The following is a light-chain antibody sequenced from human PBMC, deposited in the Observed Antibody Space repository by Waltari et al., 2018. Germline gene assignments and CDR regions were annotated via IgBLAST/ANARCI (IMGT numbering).Light chain of an antibody. V-gene: IGKV3-20*01. CDR1: QSVSRA. J-gene: IGKJ1*01. CDR2: GAS. Sequence: VLTQSPGTLSLSPGERVTLSCRASQSVSRALAWYQQKPGQAPRLLIYGASSRASGIPDRFSGSGSGTDFSLTISRLEPEDFAVYYCQHYVRLPVTFGQGTKVEIK. CDR3: QHYVRLPVT.